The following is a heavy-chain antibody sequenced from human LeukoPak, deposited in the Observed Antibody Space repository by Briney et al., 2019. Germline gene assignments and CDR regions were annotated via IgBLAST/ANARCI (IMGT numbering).Heavy chain of an antibody. D-gene: IGHD3-22*01. CDR3: ASGYYYDSSGSNAFDI. V-gene: IGHV3-21*01. CDR2: ISSSSSYI. Sequence: GGSLRLSCAASGFTFSSYSMNWVRQARGKGLEWVSSISSSSSYIYYADSVKGRFTISRDNAKNSLYLQMNSLRAEDTAVDYCASGYYYDSSGSNAFDIWGQGTMVTVSS. J-gene: IGHJ3*02. CDR1: GFTFSSYS.